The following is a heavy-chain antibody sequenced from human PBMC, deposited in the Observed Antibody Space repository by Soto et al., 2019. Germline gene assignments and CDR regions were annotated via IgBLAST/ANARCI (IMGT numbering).Heavy chain of an antibody. CDR3: TRIYDSSGSDF. V-gene: IGHV2-26*01. CDR1: GFSLSNARMG. J-gene: IGHJ4*02. CDR2: IFSNDDK. D-gene: IGHD3-22*01. Sequence: SGPTLVNPTETLTLTCTVSGFSLSNARMGVSWIRQPPGKALEWLAHIFSNDDKAYSPPLKSRLTISKDTSKSKVVLTMTNMDPVDTATYYCTRIYDSSGSDFWGQATTVTLSP.